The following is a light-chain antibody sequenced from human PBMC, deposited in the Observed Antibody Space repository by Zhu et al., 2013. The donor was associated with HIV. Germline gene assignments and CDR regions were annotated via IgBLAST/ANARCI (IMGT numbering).Light chain of an antibody. CDR3: ASWDDSVKGPYWV. J-gene: IGLJ3*02. Sequence: QSVVTQSPSASAPAGQRVTISCSGRKSNIGTNYVYWYQQLPGTAPKVLIYRNEYRPSGVPDRFSASKSGTSASLAINGLQSDDEADYYCASWDDSVKGPYWVFGGGTKVTVL. CDR2: RNE. CDR1: KSNIGTNY. V-gene: IGLV1-44*01.